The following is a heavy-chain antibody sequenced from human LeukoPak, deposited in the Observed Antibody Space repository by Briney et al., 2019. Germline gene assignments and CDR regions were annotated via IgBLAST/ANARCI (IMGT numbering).Heavy chain of an antibody. CDR3: AIRLATSRLATATTWFDP. J-gene: IGHJ5*02. CDR1: GESFDGFY. D-gene: IGHD2-2*01. Sequence: SETLSLTCAVYGESFDGFYWNWIRQPPGKGLEWIGEINYSGMTNYNPALMTRAAISADSSRRQFYLDLRSVTAADTAVYYCAIRLATSRLATATTWFDPWGQGTLVSVSS. V-gene: IGHV4-34*01. CDR2: INYSGMT.